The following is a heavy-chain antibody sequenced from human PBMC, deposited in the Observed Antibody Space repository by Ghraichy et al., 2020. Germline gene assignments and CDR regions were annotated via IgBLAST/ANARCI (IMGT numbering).Heavy chain of an antibody. CDR1: GFTFSTYS. Sequence: GESLNISCAASGFTFSTYSMSWARQAPGKGLEWVSSISSSSGSIYYADAVNGRFTISRDNDKNSLYLQMNRLSAEESAMYYCGMCRGGSCHQSAFDFCGQGTMLTVS. V-gene: IGHV3-21*01. D-gene: IGHD2-15*01. CDR3: GMCRGGSCHQSAFDF. CDR2: ISSSSGSI. J-gene: IGHJ3*01.